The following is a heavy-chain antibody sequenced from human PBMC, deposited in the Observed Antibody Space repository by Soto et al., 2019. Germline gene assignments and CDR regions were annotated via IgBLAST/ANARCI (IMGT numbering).Heavy chain of an antibody. CDR2: IKQDGSEK. J-gene: IGHJ5*02. D-gene: IGHD3-9*01. Sequence: ESLRLSCAASGFTFSISWMSWVRQAPGKGLEWVANIKQDGSEKYYVDSVKGRFTISRDNAQNSLYLQMNSLRAEDTAVYYCAREVLRYFDWSGFDPWGQGTLVTVSS. CDR3: AREVLRYFDWSGFDP. CDR1: GFTFSISW. V-gene: IGHV3-7*03.